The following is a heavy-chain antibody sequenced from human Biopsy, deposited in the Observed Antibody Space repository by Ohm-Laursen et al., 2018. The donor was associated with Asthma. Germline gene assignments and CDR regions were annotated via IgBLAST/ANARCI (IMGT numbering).Heavy chain of an antibody. CDR3: ARAQDYYDSRGYYRSFDY. Sequence: SQTLSLTCIVSYGSITSGGYYWTWIRQHPGKGLEWIGFFYYSGSTYYNPSLKSRVSISIDTSKNQFSLKLSSVTAADTAVYYCARAQDYYDSRGYYRSFDYWGQGTLVTVSS. CDR1: YGSITSGGYY. V-gene: IGHV4-31*03. J-gene: IGHJ4*02. D-gene: IGHD3-22*01. CDR2: FYYSGST.